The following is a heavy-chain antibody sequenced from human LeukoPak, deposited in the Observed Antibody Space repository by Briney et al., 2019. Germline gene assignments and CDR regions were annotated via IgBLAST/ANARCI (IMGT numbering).Heavy chain of an antibody. CDR1: GFTFINAW. J-gene: IGHJ4*02. CDR2: IKGKTDGGTT. V-gene: IGHV3-15*01. D-gene: IGHD2-2*01. CDR3: TTMTVVPTDY. Sequence: PGGSLRLSCEASGFTFINAWMSWVRQAPGKGLEWVGRIKGKTDGGTTDYAAPMKGRFTISRDDSKNTLYLQMSSLKTEDTAVYHCTTMTVVPTDYWGQGTLVTVSS.